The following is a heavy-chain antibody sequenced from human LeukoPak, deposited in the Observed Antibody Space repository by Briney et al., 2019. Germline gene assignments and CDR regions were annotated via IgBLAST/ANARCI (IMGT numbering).Heavy chain of an antibody. CDR1: GGSISSSSYY. J-gene: IGHJ4*02. D-gene: IGHD1-26*01. Sequence: PSETLSLTCTVSGGSISSSSYYWGWIRQPPGKGLEWIGSIYYSGSTYYNPSLKSRVTISVDTSKNQFSLKLSSVTAADTAVYYCARDRGGSYYSESGSDYWGQGTLVTVSS. CDR3: ARDRGGSYYSESGSDY. V-gene: IGHV4-39*07. CDR2: IYYSGST.